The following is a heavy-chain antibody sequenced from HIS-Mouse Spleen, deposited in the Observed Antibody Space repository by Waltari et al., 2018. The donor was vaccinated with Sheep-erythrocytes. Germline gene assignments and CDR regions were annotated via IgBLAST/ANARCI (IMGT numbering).Heavy chain of an antibody. CDR3: ARDMYSSSWGDI. D-gene: IGHD6-13*01. Sequence: PGQGLEWMGWINPNSGGTNYAQKFRGRVTMTRDTSISTAYMELSRLGSDDTAVYYCARDMYSSSWGDIWGQGTMVTVSS. CDR2: INPNSGGT. V-gene: IGHV1-2*02. J-gene: IGHJ3*02.